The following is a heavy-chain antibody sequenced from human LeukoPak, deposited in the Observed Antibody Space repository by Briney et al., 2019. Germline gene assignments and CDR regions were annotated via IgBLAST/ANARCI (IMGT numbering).Heavy chain of an antibody. J-gene: IGHJ4*02. Sequence: GESLKISCEGSGYSFTSHWIAWVRQVPGKGLEWMGIINPSDSDTRYSPSFQGQVTISVDKSISTAYLQWSSLKASDTAMYYCARRYCSGGTCYYFDYWGQGALVTVSS. CDR1: GYSFTSHW. V-gene: IGHV5-51*01. D-gene: IGHD2-15*01. CDR3: ARRYCSGGTCYYFDY. CDR2: INPSDSDT.